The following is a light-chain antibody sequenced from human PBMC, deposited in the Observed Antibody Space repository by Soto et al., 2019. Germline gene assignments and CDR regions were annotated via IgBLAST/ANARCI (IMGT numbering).Light chain of an antibody. V-gene: IGKV3-15*01. J-gene: IGKJ5*01. Sequence: EIVMTQSPATLSVSPGERVTLSCMARQSVSTNLAWSKRKPAQAPRLLIYGASTKATGIPARFSGSGPGTQFTLTSSSLQSEDFAVYYCQQDNSWRLTFGQGTRLEI. CDR2: GAS. CDR3: QQDNSWRLT. CDR1: QSVSTN.